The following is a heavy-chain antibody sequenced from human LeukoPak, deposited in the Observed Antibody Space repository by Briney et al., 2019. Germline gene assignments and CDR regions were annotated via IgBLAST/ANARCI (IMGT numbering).Heavy chain of an antibody. CDR1: GGSISSSNYY. D-gene: IGHD1-26*01. V-gene: IGHV4-39*01. CDR3: ARHGLSAWEGVLGGYFDL. CDR2: IYYSGST. Sequence: PSETLSLTCTVSGGSISSSNYYWGWIRQPPGKGLEWVGSIYYSGSTYYNPSLKSRVTISVDASKNQFSLRLSSVTAADTAVYYCARHGLSAWEGVLGGYFDLWGRGTLVTVSS. J-gene: IGHJ2*01.